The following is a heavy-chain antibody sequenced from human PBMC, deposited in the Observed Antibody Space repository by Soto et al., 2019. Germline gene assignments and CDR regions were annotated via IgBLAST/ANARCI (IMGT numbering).Heavy chain of an antibody. CDR2: IYHSGST. CDR3: ARTLGYCSSTSCYLPIYFDY. CDR1: GGSISSGGYS. J-gene: IGHJ4*02. Sequence: TLSLTCAVSGGSISSGGYSWSWIRQPPGKGLEWIGYIYHSGSTYYNPSLKSRVTISVDRSKNQFSLKLSSVTAADTAVYYCARTLGYCSSTSCYLPIYFDYWGQGTLVTVSS. D-gene: IGHD2-2*01. V-gene: IGHV4-30-2*01.